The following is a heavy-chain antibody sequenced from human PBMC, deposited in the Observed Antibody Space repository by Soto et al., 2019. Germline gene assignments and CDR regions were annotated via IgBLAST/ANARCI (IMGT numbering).Heavy chain of an antibody. J-gene: IGHJ6*02. Sequence: QVQLVESGGGVVQPGRSLRLSCTASGFTFSTYGMHWVRQAPGKGLEWVTVIWYDGSIKYYADSVKGRFTISRDNSKNTLYIQMNSLRADDTAVYYCARGGGSGSSFVGYYYYTLDVWGQGTTVTVSS. D-gene: IGHD1-26*01. CDR2: IWYDGSIK. CDR1: GFTFSTYG. CDR3: ARGGGSGSSFVGYYYYTLDV. V-gene: IGHV3-33*01.